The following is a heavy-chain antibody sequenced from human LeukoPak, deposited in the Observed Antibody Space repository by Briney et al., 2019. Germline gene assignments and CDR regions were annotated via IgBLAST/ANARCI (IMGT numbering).Heavy chain of an antibody. CDR2: VNHSGYT. V-gene: IGHV4-34*01. D-gene: IGHD3-16*01. Sequence: SETLSLTCGVSGTSFTSYYWSWIRQTPGKGLEWIGEVNHSGYTNMNPSLKSRVTISVDTSNNQCSLMMTSVTAADMAVCFCARMITGHDYWGQGTLVTVSS. CDR3: ARMITGHDY. J-gene: IGHJ4*02. CDR1: GTSFTSYY.